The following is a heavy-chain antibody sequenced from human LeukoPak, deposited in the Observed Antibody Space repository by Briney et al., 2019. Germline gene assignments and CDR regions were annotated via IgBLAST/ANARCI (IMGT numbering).Heavy chain of an antibody. Sequence: GGSLRLSCAASGFTFSSYGMHWVRQAPGKGLEWVAVIWYDGSNKYYGDSVKGRFTISRDNSKNTLYLQMNGLRAEDTAVYYCARDRVVVAATEGYYFDYWGQGSLVTVSS. CDR3: ARDRVVVAATEGYYFDY. V-gene: IGHV3-33*08. CDR2: IWYDGSNK. D-gene: IGHD2-15*01. J-gene: IGHJ4*02. CDR1: GFTFSSYG.